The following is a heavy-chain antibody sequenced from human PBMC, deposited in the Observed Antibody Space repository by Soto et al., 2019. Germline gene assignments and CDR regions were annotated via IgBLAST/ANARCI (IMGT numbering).Heavy chain of an antibody. J-gene: IGHJ4*02. V-gene: IGHV2-5*02. D-gene: IGHD1-1*01. CDR3: AHRDSTGTTQYFDS. CDR2: IYWDGES. Sequence: GPTLVKPTETRTRTCTFSGCSFTTTRSGVGWTRRPPGKALEWLAIIYWDGESRNNPLLRRRLPITEDTSKNQVVLTMTNMDPKDTATYYCAHRDSTGTTQYFDSWGQGMPVTVSS. CDR1: GCSFTTTRSG.